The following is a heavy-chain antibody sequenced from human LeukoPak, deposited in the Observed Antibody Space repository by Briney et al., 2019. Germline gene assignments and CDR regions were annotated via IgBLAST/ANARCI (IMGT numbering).Heavy chain of an antibody. CDR1: GGSISSYY. CDR2: IYYSGST. D-gene: IGHD4-17*01. CDR3: ARAHSYGDYGPYYFDY. J-gene: IGHJ4*02. V-gene: IGHV4-59*01. Sequence: KTSETLSLTCTVSGGSISSYYWSWIRQPPGKGLEWIGYIYYSGSTNYNPSLKSRVTISVDTSKNQFSLKLSSVTAADTAVYYCARAHSYGDYGPYYFDYWGQGTLVTVSS.